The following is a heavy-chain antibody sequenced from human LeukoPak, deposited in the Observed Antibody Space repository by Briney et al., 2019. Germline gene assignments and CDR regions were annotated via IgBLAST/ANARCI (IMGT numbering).Heavy chain of an antibody. CDR3: ARCSEGRGYSYGYFIDY. V-gene: IGHV3-23*01. CDR2: IGGGGENT. CDR1: GFTFNSYA. Sequence: AGSLRLSCAASGFTFNSYALSWVRQAPGKGLEWVSTIGGGGENTYYAESMKGRFTTSRDNAKSSLYLQMNSLRAEDTAVYYCARCSEGRGYSYGYFIDYWGQGILVTVSS. D-gene: IGHD5-18*01. J-gene: IGHJ4*02.